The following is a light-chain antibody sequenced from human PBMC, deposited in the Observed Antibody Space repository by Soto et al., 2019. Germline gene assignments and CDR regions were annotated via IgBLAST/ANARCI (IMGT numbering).Light chain of an antibody. J-gene: IGKJ1*01. CDR1: QSVSSSY. CDR3: QQYDKWPTWT. Sequence: EIVLTQSPGTVSLSPLEIAALACMASQSVSSSYLAWYQQKPGQAPRLLIYGASSRATGIPDRFSGSGSGTDFTLTISSLQSEDFAVYYCQQYDKWPTWTFGQGTKVDIK. CDR2: GAS. V-gene: IGKV3-20*01.